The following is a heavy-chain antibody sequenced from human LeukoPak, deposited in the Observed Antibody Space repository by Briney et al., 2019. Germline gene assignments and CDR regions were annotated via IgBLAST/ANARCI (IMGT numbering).Heavy chain of an antibody. CDR1: GGSISSYY. CDR3: ARSWAGSGKSWFDP. V-gene: IGHV4-59*01. J-gene: IGHJ5*02. Sequence: PSETLSLTCSVSGGSISSYYWSWIRQSPGKGLEWIGYIYSTGSTNYNPSLRSRVTISLDTSKNHFSLKLSSVTAADTAVYFCARSWAGSGKSWFDPWGQGTLVTVSS. D-gene: IGHD6-19*01. CDR2: IYSTGST.